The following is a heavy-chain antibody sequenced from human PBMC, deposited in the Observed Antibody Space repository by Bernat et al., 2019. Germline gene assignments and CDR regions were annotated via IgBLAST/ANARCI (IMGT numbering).Heavy chain of an antibody. V-gene: IGHV3-23*01. D-gene: IGHD3-22*01. CDR3: AKGLILIVVDNY. CDR1: GFTFSSYA. J-gene: IGHJ4*02. CDR2: ITGSGGIT. Sequence: EVHLLESGGGLVQPGGSLSLSCSASGFTFSSYAMSWFRQAPGMGLEWVSTITGSGGITYYADSVKGRFTISRDNSKNTLYLQMHSLRAEDTAVYYCAKGLILIVVDNYWGQGTLVTVSS.